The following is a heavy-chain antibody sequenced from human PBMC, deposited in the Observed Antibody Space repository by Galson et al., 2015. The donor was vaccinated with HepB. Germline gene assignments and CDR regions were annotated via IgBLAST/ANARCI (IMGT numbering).Heavy chain of an antibody. CDR1: GDSVSSNSAA. CDR2: TYYRSKWYN. D-gene: IGHD6-6*01. CDR3: ARGTQYSSSSSYYFDY. V-gene: IGHV6-1*01. Sequence: CAISGDSVSSNSAAWNWIRQSPSRGLEWLGRTYYRSKWYNDYAVSVKSRITINPDTSKNQFSLQLNSVTPEDTAVYYCARGTQYSSSSSYYFDYWGQGTLVTVSS. J-gene: IGHJ4*02.